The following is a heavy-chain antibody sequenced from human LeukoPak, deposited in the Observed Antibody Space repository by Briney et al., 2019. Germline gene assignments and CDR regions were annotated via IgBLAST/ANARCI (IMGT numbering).Heavy chain of an antibody. CDR2: MNPNSGNA. V-gene: IGHV1-8*03. CDR3: ARGRFRRANWFDP. CDR1: GYTFSSFD. J-gene: IGHJ5*02. Sequence: ASVKVSCKASGYTFSSFDIHWVRQATGQGLEWMRWMNPNSGNAGYTQKFQGRLTITRNTSITTAYMELSSLRSEDTAVYYCARGRFRRANWFDPWGQGTLVTVSS. D-gene: IGHD1-26*01.